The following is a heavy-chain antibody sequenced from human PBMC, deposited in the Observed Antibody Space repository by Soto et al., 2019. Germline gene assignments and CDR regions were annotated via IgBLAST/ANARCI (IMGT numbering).Heavy chain of an antibody. V-gene: IGHV3-30*18. J-gene: IGHJ6*02. Sequence: GGSLRLSCAASGFTFSSYGMHWVRQAPGKGLEWVAVISYDGSNKYYADSVKGRFTISRDNSKNTLYLQMNSLRAEDTAVYYCAKLGDGGNSDSYYYYYGMDVWGQGTTVTV. CDR2: ISYDGSNK. CDR1: GFTFSSYG. D-gene: IGHD2-21*02. CDR3: AKLGDGGNSDSYYYYYGMDV.